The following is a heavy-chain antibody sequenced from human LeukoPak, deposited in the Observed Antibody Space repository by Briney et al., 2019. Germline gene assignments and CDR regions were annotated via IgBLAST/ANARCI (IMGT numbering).Heavy chain of an antibody. CDR3: ARESTTVAGTFDY. D-gene: IGHD6-19*01. Sequence: SETLSLTCAVYGGSFSGYYWSWIRQPPGKGLEWIGEINHSGSTNYNPSLKSRVTVSVDTSKNQFSLKLSSVTAADTAMYYCARESTTVAGTFDYWGQGTLVTVSS. CDR1: GGSFSGYY. CDR2: INHSGST. V-gene: IGHV4-34*01. J-gene: IGHJ4*02.